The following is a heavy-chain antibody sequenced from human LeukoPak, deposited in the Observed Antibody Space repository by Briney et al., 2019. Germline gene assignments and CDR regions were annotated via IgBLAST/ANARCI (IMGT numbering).Heavy chain of an antibody. CDR2: ISSSGSTI. CDR1: GFTFSDYY. J-gene: IGHJ4*02. CDR3: ARDRKRICSSTSCYMEYDY. Sequence: PGGSLRLSCEAYGFTFSDYYMSWIRQAPGKGLEWVSYISSSGSTIYYADSVKGRFTISRDNAKNSLYLQMNSLRAEDTAVYYCARDRKRICSSTSCYMEYDYWGQGTLVTVSS. V-gene: IGHV3-11*01. D-gene: IGHD2-2*02.